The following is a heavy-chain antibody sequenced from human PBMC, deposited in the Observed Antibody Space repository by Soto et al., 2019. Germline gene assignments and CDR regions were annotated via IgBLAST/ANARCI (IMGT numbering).Heavy chain of an antibody. J-gene: IGHJ4*02. D-gene: IGHD1-26*01. V-gene: IGHV4-39*01. CDR2: IYYSGST. Sequence: SETLSLTCTVSGGSISSSSYYWGWIRQPPGKGLEWIGSIYYSGSTYYNPSLKSRVTISVDTSKNQFSLNLSSVTAADTAVYYCARHPPGGSYFDYWGQGTLVTVSS. CDR1: GGSISSSSYY. CDR3: ARHPPGGSYFDY.